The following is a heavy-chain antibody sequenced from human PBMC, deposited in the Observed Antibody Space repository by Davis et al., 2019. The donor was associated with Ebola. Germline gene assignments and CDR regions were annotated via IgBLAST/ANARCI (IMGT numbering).Heavy chain of an antibody. J-gene: IGHJ4*02. CDR1: GFTFSSYS. CDR2: INHSGST. V-gene: IGHV4-34*01. CDR3: ARRRHGGNRYFDY. Sequence: MPGGSLRLSCAASGFTFSSYSMNWIRQPPGKGLEWIGEINHSGSTNYNPSLKSRVTISVDTSKNQFSLKLSSVTAADTAVYYCARRRHGGNRYFDYWGQGTLVTVSS. D-gene: IGHD4-23*01.